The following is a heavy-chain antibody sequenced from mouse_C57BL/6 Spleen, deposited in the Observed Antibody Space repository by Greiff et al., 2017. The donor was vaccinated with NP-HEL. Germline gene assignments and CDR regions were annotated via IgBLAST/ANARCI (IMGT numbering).Heavy chain of an antibody. V-gene: IGHV1-19*01. J-gene: IGHJ1*03. CDR2: INPYNGGT. CDR3: ARRSYYYGSPDWYFDV. Sequence: EVKLVESGPVLVKPGASVKMSCKASGYTFTDYYMNWVKQSHGKSLEWIGVINPYNGGTSYNQKFKGKATLTVDKSSSTAYMELNSLTSEDSAVYYCARRSYYYGSPDWYFDVWGTGTTVTVSS. CDR1: GYTFTDYY. D-gene: IGHD1-1*01.